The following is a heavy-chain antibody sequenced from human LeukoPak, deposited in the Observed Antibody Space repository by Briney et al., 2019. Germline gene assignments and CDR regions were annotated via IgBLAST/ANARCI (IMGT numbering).Heavy chain of an antibody. D-gene: IGHD2-2*01. V-gene: IGHV1-69*13. CDR1: GYTFTGYH. CDR2: IIPIFGTA. J-gene: IGHJ6*02. Sequence: ASVKVSCKASGYTFTGYHMHWVRQAPGQGLEWMGGIIPIFGTANYAQKFQGRVTITADESTSTAYMELSSLRSEDTAVYYCASRGGDIVVVPAATYYYGMDVWGQGTTVTVSS. CDR3: ASRGGDIVVVPAATYYYGMDV.